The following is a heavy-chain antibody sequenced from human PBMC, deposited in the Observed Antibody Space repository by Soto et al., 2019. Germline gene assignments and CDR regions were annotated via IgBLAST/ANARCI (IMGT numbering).Heavy chain of an antibody. Sequence: SETLSLTCTVSGGSISSYYWNWIRQPPGKGLEWIAYIYYSGSTNYNPSLKSRVTISVDTSKNQFSLKLSSVTAADTAVYYCARQDIAVAFNWFDPWGQGTLVTVSS. CDR3: ARQDIAVAFNWFDP. J-gene: IGHJ5*02. V-gene: IGHV4-59*08. D-gene: IGHD6-19*01. CDR1: GGSISSYY. CDR2: IYYSGST.